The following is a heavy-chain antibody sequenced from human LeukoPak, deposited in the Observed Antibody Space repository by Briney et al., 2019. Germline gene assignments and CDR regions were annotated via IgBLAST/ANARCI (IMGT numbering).Heavy chain of an antibody. CDR1: GGTFSSYA. V-gene: IGHV1-69*05. Sequence: SVKVSCKASGGTFSSYAVSWVRQAPGQGLEWMGRIIPIFGTANYAQKFQGRVTITTDESTSTAYMELSSLRSEDTAVYYCARDYELWQVFDLWGRGTLVTVSS. D-gene: IGHD5-18*01. CDR3: ARDYELWQVFDL. CDR2: IIPIFGTA. J-gene: IGHJ2*01.